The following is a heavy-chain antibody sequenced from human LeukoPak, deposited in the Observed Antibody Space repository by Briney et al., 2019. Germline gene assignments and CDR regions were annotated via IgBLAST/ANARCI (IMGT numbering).Heavy chain of an antibody. D-gene: IGHD5-12*01. V-gene: IGHV1-69*05. CDR3: ARGGYSYGAMDIVATAFDY. J-gene: IGHJ4*02. CDR1: GGTFSSYA. Sequence: GASVKVSCKASGGTFSSYAISWVRQAPGQGLEWMGGIIPIFGTANYAQKFQGRVTITTDESTSTAYTELSSLRSEDTAVYYCARGGYSYGAMDIVATAFDYWGQGTLVTVSS. CDR2: IIPIFGTA.